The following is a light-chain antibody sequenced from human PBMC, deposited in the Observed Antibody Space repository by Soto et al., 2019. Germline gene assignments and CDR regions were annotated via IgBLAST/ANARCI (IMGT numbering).Light chain of an antibody. CDR3: CSYASSSTYV. J-gene: IGLJ1*01. Sequence: QSVLTQPASVSGSPGQSITISCTRTSSDVGSYNLVSWYQQHPGKAPKLMIYEVTKRPSGVSDRFSGSKSGNTASLTISGLQAEDEADYYCCSYASSSTYVFGTGTKVTVL. CDR1: SSDVGSYNL. CDR2: EVT. V-gene: IGLV2-23*02.